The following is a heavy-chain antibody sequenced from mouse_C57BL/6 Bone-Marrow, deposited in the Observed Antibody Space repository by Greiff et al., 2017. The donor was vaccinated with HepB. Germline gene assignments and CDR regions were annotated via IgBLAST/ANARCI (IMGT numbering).Heavy chain of an antibody. CDR1: GYAFTNYL. Sequence: QVHVKQSGAELVRPGTSVKVSCKASGYAFTNYLIEWVKQRPGQGLEWIGVINPGSGGTNYNEKFKGKATLTADKSSSTAYMQLSSLTSEDSAVYFCARRPYYYGTAWFAYWGQGTLVTVSA. D-gene: IGHD1-1*01. CDR2: INPGSGGT. J-gene: IGHJ3*01. CDR3: ARRPYYYGTAWFAY. V-gene: IGHV1-54*01.